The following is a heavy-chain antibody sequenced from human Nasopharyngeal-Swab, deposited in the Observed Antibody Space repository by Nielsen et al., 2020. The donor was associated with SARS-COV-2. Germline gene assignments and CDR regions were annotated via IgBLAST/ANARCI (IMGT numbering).Heavy chain of an antibody. CDR2: ISYDGSNK. CDR1: GFTFSSYA. CDR3: ARDGPSTYYYYGMDV. Sequence: LSLTCAASGFTFSSYAMHWVRQAPGKGLEWVEVISYDGSNKYYADSVKGRFPISRDNSKNTLYLQMNSLRAEDTAVYYCARDGPSTYYYYGMDVWGQGTTVTVSS. J-gene: IGHJ6*02. V-gene: IGHV3-30*04. D-gene: IGHD5/OR15-5a*01.